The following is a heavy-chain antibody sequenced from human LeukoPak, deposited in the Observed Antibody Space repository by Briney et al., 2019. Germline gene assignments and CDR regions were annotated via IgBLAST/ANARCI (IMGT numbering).Heavy chain of an antibody. Sequence: GGSLRLSCAASGFTVSSNYMSWVRQAPGKGLEWVSVIYSGGSTYYADSVKGRFTISRDNSKNTLYLQMNSLRAEDTAVYYCARVEHGSGSYCLDYWGQGTLVTVSS. CDR3: ARVEHGSGSYCLDY. V-gene: IGHV3-53*01. CDR1: GFTVSSNY. D-gene: IGHD3-10*01. CDR2: IYSGGST. J-gene: IGHJ4*02.